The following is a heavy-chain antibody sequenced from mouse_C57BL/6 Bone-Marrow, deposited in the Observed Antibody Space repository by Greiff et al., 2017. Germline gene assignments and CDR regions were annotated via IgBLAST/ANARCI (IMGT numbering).Heavy chain of an antibody. J-gene: IGHJ2*01. D-gene: IGHD2-3*01. CDR2: IHPNSGST. CDR3: AREGAGWLLPDY. Sequence: QVQLQQPGAELVKPGASVKLSCKASGYTFTSYWMHWVKQRPGQGLEWIGMIHPNSGSTNYNEKFKSKATLTVAKSSSTAYRQLSSLTSEDSAVYYCAREGAGWLLPDYWGQGTTLTVSS. V-gene: IGHV1-64*01. CDR1: GYTFTSYW.